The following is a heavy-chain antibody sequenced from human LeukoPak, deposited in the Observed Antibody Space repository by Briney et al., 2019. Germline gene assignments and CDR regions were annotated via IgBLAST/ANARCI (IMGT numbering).Heavy chain of an antibody. CDR2: IYYSGST. D-gene: IGHD3-9*01. V-gene: IGHV4-39*07. Sequence: SETLSLTCTVSGGSISSSSYYWGWIRQPPGKGLEWIGSIYYSGSTYYNPSLKSRVTISVDTSKNQFSLKLSSVTAADTAVYYCARDGGYYDILTGYYLDWFDPWGQGTLVTVSS. CDR1: GGSISSSSYY. J-gene: IGHJ5*02. CDR3: ARDGGYYDILTGYYLDWFDP.